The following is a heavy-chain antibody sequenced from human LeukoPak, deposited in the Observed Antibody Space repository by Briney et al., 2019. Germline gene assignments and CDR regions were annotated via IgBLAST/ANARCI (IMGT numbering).Heavy chain of an antibody. CDR2: INHSGST. CDR1: GGSFSGYY. Sequence: SETLSLTCAVYGGSFSGYYWSWIRQPPGKGLEWIGEINHSGSTNYNPSLKSRVTISVDTSENQFSLKLSSVTAADTAVYYCARGRITMIPFDYWGQGTLVTVSS. CDR3: ARGRITMIPFDY. J-gene: IGHJ4*02. D-gene: IGHD3-22*01. V-gene: IGHV4-34*01.